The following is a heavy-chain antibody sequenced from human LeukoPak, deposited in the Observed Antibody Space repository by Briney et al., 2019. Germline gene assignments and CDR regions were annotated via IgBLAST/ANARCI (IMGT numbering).Heavy chain of an antibody. CDR2: ISSSGSTI. CDR1: GFTFSDYY. D-gene: IGHD3-3*01. Sequence: GGSLRLSCAASGFTFSDYYMSWIRQAPGKGLEWVSYISSSGSTIYYADSVKGRFTISRDNAKNSLYLQMNSLRAEDTAVYYCAKSFWSGTFDYWGQGALVTVSS. J-gene: IGHJ4*02. CDR3: AKSFWSGTFDY. V-gene: IGHV3-11*01.